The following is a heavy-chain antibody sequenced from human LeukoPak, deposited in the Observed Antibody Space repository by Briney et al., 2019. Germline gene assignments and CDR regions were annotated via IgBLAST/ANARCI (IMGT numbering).Heavy chain of an antibody. CDR2: ISGSGGST. V-gene: IGHV3-23*01. CDR3: AKHSSGWSYFDY. J-gene: IGHJ4*02. Sequence: PGGSLRLSCAASGFTFTSYAMSWVRQAPGKGLEWVSGISGSGGSTYYADSVKGRFTISRDNSKNTLYLQMNSLRAEDTAVYYCAKHSSGWSYFDYWGQGTLVTVSS. D-gene: IGHD6-19*01. CDR1: GFTFTSYA.